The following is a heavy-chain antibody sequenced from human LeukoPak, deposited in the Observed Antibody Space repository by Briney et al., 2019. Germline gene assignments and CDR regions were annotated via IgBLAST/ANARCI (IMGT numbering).Heavy chain of an antibody. CDR2: IIPIFGTA. CDR1: GGTFSSYA. V-gene: IGHV1-69*05. CDR3: ARYDSSGYYGFDY. J-gene: IGHJ4*02. Sequence: SVKVSCKASGGTFSSYAIGWVRQAPGQGLEWMGRIIPIFGTANYAQKFQGRVTITTDESTSTAYMELSSLRSEDTAVYYCARYDSSGYYGFDYWGQGTLVTVSS. D-gene: IGHD3-22*01.